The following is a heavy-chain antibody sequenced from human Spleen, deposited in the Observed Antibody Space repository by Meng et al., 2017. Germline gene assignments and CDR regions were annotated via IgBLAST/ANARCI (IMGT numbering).Heavy chain of an antibody. V-gene: IGHV1-2*02. CDR2: INPNSGVT. CDR1: GYTFTDYY. Sequence: ASVKVSCKASGYTFTDYYMHWVRQAPGQGLEWMGWINPNSGVTDSAQQFQGRVTMTRDTSISTVYMELRRLRSDDTAVYYCARFAYGMDVWGRGPP. CDR3: ARFAYGMDV. J-gene: IGHJ6*02.